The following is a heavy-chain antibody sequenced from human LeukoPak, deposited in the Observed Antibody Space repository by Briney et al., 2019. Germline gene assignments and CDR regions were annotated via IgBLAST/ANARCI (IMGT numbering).Heavy chain of an antibody. J-gene: IGHJ6*04. CDR3: ARAGYYYGSGSYYYGMDV. CDR2: ISYDGSNK. Sequence: GRSLRLSCAASGFTFSSYAMHWVRQAPGKGLEWVAVISYDGSNKYYADSVKGRFTISRDNSKNTLYLQMNSLRAEDTAVYYCARAGYYYGSGSYYYGMDVWGKGTTVTVSS. CDR1: GFTFSSYA. D-gene: IGHD3-10*01. V-gene: IGHV3-30-3*01.